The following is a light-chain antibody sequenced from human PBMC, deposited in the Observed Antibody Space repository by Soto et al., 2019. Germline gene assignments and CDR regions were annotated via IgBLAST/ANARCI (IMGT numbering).Light chain of an antibody. J-gene: IGLJ1*01. V-gene: IGLV2-14*01. CDR1: SSDVGGYNF. CDR3: LSYSSSTSPYV. Sequence: QSALTQPASVSGSPGQSITISCTGTSSDVGGYNFVSWYQQHPGKAPKLMIYDVTHRPSGVSNRFSGSKSGNTASLTTSGLQAEDEADYYCLSYSSSTSPYVLGTGTKVTVL. CDR2: DVT.